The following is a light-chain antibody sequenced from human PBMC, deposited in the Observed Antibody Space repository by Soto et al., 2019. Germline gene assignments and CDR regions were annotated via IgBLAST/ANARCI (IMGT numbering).Light chain of an antibody. CDR3: QETFSTPKGT. Sequence: DIQMTQSPSSLSASVGDRVTITCRAGPSISRYLNWYQQRPGKAPKLLIYAASSLQSGVPSRFSGGGIGTDFTLTISSLQPEDFATYYCQETFSTPKGTFGQWTKVDI. CDR2: AAS. CDR1: PSISRY. V-gene: IGKV1-39*01. J-gene: IGKJ1*01.